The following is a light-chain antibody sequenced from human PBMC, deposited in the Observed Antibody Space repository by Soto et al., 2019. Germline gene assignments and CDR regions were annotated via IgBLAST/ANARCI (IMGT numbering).Light chain of an antibody. J-gene: IGLJ2*01. CDR2: LNSDGSH. CDR3: QTWGSGIRVV. Sequence: QLVLTQSPSASASLGASVKLTCTLSSGHSSYAIAWHQQQPEKGPRYLMKLNSDGSHSKGDGIPDRFSGSSSGAERYLSISSLQSEDEADYYWQTWGSGIRVVFGGGTKQTVL. CDR1: SGHSSYA. V-gene: IGLV4-69*01.